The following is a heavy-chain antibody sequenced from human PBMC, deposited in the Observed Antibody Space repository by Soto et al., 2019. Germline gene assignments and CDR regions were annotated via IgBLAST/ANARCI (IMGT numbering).Heavy chain of an antibody. D-gene: IGHD2-21*02. J-gene: IGHJ4*02. CDR3: ARGGGIVVVTAPYDH. Sequence: SETLSLTCTVSGGSISSSSYYWGWIRQPPGKGLEWIGSIYYSGSTYYNPSLKSRVTISVDTSKNQFSLKLSSVTAADTAVYYCARGGGIVVVTAPYDHRGQGTLVTVSS. CDR2: IYYSGST. CDR1: GGSISSSSYY. V-gene: IGHV4-39*01.